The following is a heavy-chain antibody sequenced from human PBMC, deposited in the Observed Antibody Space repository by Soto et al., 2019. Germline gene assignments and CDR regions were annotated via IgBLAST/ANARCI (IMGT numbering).Heavy chain of an antibody. CDR1: GFTFSSYA. J-gene: IGHJ5*02. CDR2: ISYDGSNK. V-gene: IGHV3-30-3*01. D-gene: IGHD2-8*01. CDR3: ARDHCTNGVCYSLPWFDP. Sequence: GSLRLSCAASGFTFSSYAMHWVRQAPGKGLEWVAVISYDGSNKYYADSVKGRFTISRDNSKNTLYLQMNSLRAEDTAVYYCARDHCTNGVCYSLPWFDPWGQGTLVTVSS.